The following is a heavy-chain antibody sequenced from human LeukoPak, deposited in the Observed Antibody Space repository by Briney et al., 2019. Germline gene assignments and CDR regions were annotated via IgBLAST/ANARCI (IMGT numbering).Heavy chain of an antibody. CDR3: ARGPYWWDY. D-gene: IGHD2-15*01. V-gene: IGHV3-74*01. CDR1: RFTLSGYW. Sequence: GGSLRLSCAASRFTLSGYWMHWVRQAPGKGLVWVSRINTDGSSTSYADSVKGRFTISRDNTKNTLYLQMNSLRAEDTAVYYCARGPYWWDYWGQGTLVTVSS. CDR2: INTDGSST. J-gene: IGHJ4*02.